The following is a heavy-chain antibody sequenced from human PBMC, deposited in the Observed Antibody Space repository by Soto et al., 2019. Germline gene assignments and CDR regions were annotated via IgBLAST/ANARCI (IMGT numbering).Heavy chain of an antibody. D-gene: IGHD1-26*01. CDR1: GGSISSYY. CDR2: IYYSGST. V-gene: IGHV4-59*01. Sequence: SETLSLTCTVSGGSISSYYWSWIRQPPGKGLEWIGYIYYSGSTNYNPSLKSRVTISVDTSKNQFSLKLSSVTAADTAVYYCARAARDSGSYRQGIDSWGQGTLVTVSS. CDR3: ARAARDSGSYRQGIDS. J-gene: IGHJ5*01.